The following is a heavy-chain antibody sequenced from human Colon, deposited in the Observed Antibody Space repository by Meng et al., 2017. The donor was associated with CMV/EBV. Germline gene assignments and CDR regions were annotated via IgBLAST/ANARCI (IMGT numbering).Heavy chain of an antibody. CDR3: AHSPGRSAFGVVIPVPYFDY. D-gene: IGHD3-3*01. J-gene: IGHJ4*02. Sequence: SGPTLVKPTQTLTLTCTFSGFSLSTHGVGVGWIRQPPGKALEWLAIIFWTDDKRYSPSLKRRLTITKDTSENQVVLTMTDMDPMDTATYYCAHSPGRSAFGVVIPVPYFDYWGQGSLVTVSS. CDR2: IFWTDDK. CDR1: GFSLSTHGVG. V-gene: IGHV2-5*01.